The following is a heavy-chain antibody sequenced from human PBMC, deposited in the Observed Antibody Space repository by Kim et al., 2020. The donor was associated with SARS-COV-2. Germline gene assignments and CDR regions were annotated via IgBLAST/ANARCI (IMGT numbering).Heavy chain of an antibody. J-gene: IGHJ4*02. CDR3: ARDPVGYGDALDY. V-gene: IGHV1-3*01. CDR2: INAGKGNT. CDR1: GYSFSNFD. Sequence: ASVKVSCKASGYSFSNFDIHWVRQAPGQGLEWMGWINAGKGNTGYSQSFQDRVTITTDTSATTAYLELTSLRSEDTAVFYCARDPVGYGDALDYWGQGTHVTVSS. D-gene: IGHD5-12*01.